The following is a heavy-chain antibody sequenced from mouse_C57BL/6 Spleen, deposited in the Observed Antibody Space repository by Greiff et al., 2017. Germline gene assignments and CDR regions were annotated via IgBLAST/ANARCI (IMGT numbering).Heavy chain of an antibody. D-gene: IGHD2-12*01. CDR1: GFSLSTFGMG. CDR3: AQIGSYDEAMDY. Sequence: QVTLQESGPGILQPSQTLSLTCSFSGFSLSTFGMGVGWIRPPSGKGLGWLAHLWWDDDKYYNPALKSLLTISKDTSKNQVFRKIAHVDTADTATYYCAQIGSYDEAMDYWGQGTSVTVSS. V-gene: IGHV8-8*01. CDR2: LWWDDDK. J-gene: IGHJ4*01.